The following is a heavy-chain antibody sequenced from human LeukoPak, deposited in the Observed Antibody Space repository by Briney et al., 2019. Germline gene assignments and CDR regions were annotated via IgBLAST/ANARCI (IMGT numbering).Heavy chain of an antibody. V-gene: IGHV3-23*01. CDR1: GFTFSSYA. J-gene: IGHJ4*02. CDR3: AKDGDYDFWSGYPPPLFDY. CDR2: ISGSGGST. Sequence: PGGSLRLSCAASGFTFSSYAMSWVRQAPGKGLEWVSAISGSGGSTYYADSVKGRFTISRDNSKNTLYLQMNSLRAEDTAVYYCAKDGDYDFWSGYPPPLFDYWGQGTLVTVSS. D-gene: IGHD3-3*01.